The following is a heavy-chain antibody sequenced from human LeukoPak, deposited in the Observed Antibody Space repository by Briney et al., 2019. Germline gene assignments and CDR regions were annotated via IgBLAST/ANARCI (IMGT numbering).Heavy chain of an antibody. CDR2: ISYDGSNK. D-gene: IGHD3-22*01. Sequence: GGSLRLSCAASGFTFSSYGMHWVRQAPGKGLEWVAVISYDGSNKYYADSVKGRFTISRDNSKNTLYLQMNSLIAEDTAVYYCAKDTYYYDSSGPLGYWGQGTLVTVSS. V-gene: IGHV3-30*18. J-gene: IGHJ4*02. CDR3: AKDTYYYDSSGPLGY. CDR1: GFTFSSYG.